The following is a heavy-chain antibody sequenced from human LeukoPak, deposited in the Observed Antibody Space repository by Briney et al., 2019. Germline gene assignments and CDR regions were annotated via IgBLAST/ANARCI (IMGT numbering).Heavy chain of an antibody. Sequence: GSLRLSCAASGFTFGSYWMNWVRQAPGKGLEWVANIKQDGSDKYYVDSVKGRFTISRDNAKISLFLQMNSLRAEDTAVYYCARGYGDSIHFDYWGQGTLVTVSS. CDR1: GFTFGSYW. CDR2: IKQDGSDK. CDR3: ARGYGDSIHFDY. J-gene: IGHJ4*02. D-gene: IGHD4-17*01. V-gene: IGHV3-7*04.